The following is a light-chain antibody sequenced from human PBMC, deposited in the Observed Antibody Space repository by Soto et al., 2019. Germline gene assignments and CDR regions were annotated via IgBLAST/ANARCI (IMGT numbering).Light chain of an antibody. J-gene: IGKJ2*01. CDR3: QQGFQSPHT. CDR1: QTVGDY. CDR2: TAS. V-gene: IGKV1-39*01. Sequence: DVPMTQSPSSLSASVGDRVTITCRASQTVGDYLNWYQHKPGKAPELLISTASTLQSGVPLRFSGSGSGTEFTLTISNLQPEDFATYFCQQGFQSPHTFGQGTKLEL.